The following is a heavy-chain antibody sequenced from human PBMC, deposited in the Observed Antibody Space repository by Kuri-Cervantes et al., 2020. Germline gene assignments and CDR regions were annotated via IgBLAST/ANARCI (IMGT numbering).Heavy chain of an antibody. CDR2: IKQDGSEK. J-gene: IGHJ4*02. Sequence: GESLKISCAASGFTFSSYWMSWVRQAPGKGLEWVANIKQDGSEKYYVDSVKGRFTISRDNAKNSLYLQMNSLRAEDTAVYYCAKDLGDLLTGYYPDYWGQGTLVTVSS. CDR1: GFTFSSYW. V-gene: IGHV3-7*03. D-gene: IGHD3-9*01. CDR3: AKDLGDLLTGYYPDY.